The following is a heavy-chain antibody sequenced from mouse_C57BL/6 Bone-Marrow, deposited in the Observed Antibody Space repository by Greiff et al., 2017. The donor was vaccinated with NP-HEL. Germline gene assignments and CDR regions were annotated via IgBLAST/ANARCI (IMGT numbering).Heavy chain of an antibody. J-gene: IGHJ1*03. V-gene: IGHV5-4*03. Sequence: EVKLMESGGGLVKPGGSLKLSCAASGFTFSSYAMSWVRQTPEKRLEWVATISDGGSHTYYPDNVKGRFTISRDNAKNNLYLQMSHLKSEDTAMYYCARLYYGYGNWYFDVWGTGTTVTVSS. D-gene: IGHD2-2*01. CDR1: GFTFSSYA. CDR2: ISDGGSHT. CDR3: ARLYYGYGNWYFDV.